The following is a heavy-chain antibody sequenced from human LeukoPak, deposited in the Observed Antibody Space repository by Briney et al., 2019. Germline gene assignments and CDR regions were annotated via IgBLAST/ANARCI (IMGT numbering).Heavy chain of an antibody. CDR3: ATDQRGSYYGLGGD. CDR1: GYTFTSYG. V-gene: IGHV1-18*01. Sequence: GASVKVSCKASGYTFTSYGISWVRQAPGQGLEWMGWISAYNGNTNYAQKLQGRVTMTTDTSTSTAYMELSSLRSEDTAVYYCATDQRGSYYGLGGDWGQGTLVTVSS. J-gene: IGHJ4*02. CDR2: ISAYNGNT. D-gene: IGHD1-26*01.